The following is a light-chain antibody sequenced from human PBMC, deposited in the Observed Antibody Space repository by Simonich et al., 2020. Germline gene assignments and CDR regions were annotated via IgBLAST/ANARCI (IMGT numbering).Light chain of an antibody. CDR3: QQLNSYPLT. V-gene: IGKV1-9*01. J-gene: IGKJ4*01. CDR2: AAS. Sequence: IQLTQSPSFLSASVGDRVTLTCRARQGICSYLAWYQQKPGKAPKLLIYAASTLQSGVPARFSGSGSGTEFTLTISSLQPEDFATYYCQQLNSYPLTFGGGTKVEIK. CDR1: QGICSY.